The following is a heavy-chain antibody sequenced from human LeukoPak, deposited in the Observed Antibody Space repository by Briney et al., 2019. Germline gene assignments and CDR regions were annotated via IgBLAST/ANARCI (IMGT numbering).Heavy chain of an antibody. CDR2: IYRRGDT. D-gene: IGHD2-21*01. CDR3: VRESTVAASRVGFDL. Sequence: GGSLRLSCGASGFAVSSHDMNWVRQAPGQGLEWVSLIYRRGDTIYADSVRGRFTISRDNSKNTLYLQMNGLRAEDTAVYYCVRESTVAASRVGFDLWGQGTMVSVSS. V-gene: IGHV3-66*03. J-gene: IGHJ3*01. CDR1: GFAVSSHD.